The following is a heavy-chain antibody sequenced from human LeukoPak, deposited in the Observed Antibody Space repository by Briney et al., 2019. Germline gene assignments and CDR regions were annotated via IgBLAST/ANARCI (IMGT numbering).Heavy chain of an antibody. V-gene: IGHV4-4*07. CDR1: GTSVSSYN. CDR2: IYTRGST. CDR3: ARGRYCSATTCSGGDAFDI. J-gene: IGHJ3*02. D-gene: IGHD2-8*02. Sequence: SETLSLTCTVSGTSVSSYNWSWIRQPAGRGLEWIGRIYTRGSTNYNPSLQSRVSMSVDSSKSQFSLRLTSVTAADTAIYYCARGRYCSATTCSGGDAFDIWGQGT.